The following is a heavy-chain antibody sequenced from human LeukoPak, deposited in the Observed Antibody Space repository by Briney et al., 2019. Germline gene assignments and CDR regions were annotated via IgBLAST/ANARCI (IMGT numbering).Heavy chain of an antibody. J-gene: IGHJ4*02. CDR2: IYTGGGT. CDR3: TRSGYRHPYHFES. Sequence: GGSLRLSCAVSGFSFSTTYMSWVRQAPGKGLEWVSVIYTGGGTDHADSVKGRFTISRDNSKNTLSLQMNSLRAEDTAIYYCTRSGYRHPYHFESWGQGTLVIVSS. CDR1: GFSFSTTY. D-gene: IGHD3-22*01. V-gene: IGHV3-53*01.